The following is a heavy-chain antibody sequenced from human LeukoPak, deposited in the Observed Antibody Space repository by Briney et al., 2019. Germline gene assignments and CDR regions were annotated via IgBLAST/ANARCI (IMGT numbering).Heavy chain of an antibody. CDR3: AKDLWVVTAEAASVLDY. V-gene: IGHV3-74*01. CDR2: INDDGSTT. CDR1: GFTFSRSW. Sequence: GGSLRLSCAASGFTFSRSWMHWVRQAPGKGLVWVSRINDDGSTTSYADSVKGRFTISRDNSKNTLYLQMNSLRAEDTAVYYCAKDLWVVTAEAASVLDYWGQGTLVTVSS. J-gene: IGHJ4*02. D-gene: IGHD2-21*02.